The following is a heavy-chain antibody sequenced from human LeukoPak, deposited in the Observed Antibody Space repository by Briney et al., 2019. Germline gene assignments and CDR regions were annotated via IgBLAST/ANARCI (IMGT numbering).Heavy chain of an antibody. J-gene: IGHJ6*03. CDR2: INHSGST. Sequence: SETLSLTCAVHGGSFSGYYWSWIRQPPGKGLEWIGEINHSGSTNYNPSLKSRVTISVDTSKNQFSLKLSSVTAADTAVYYCARGPSGWYGYYYYMDVWGKGTTVTVSS. V-gene: IGHV4-34*01. CDR3: ARGPSGWYGYYYYMDV. CDR1: GGSFSGYY. D-gene: IGHD6-19*01.